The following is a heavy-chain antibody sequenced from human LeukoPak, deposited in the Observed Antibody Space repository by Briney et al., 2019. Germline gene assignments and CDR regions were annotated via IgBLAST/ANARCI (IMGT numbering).Heavy chain of an antibody. J-gene: IGHJ3*02. V-gene: IGHV3-9*01. Sequence: GGSLRLSCAASGFTFDDYAMHWVRQAPGKGLEWDSGISWNSGSIGYADSVKGRFTISRDNAKNSLYLQMNSLRAEDTALYYCAKAESSGYYYDYAFDIWGQGTMVTVSS. CDR3: AKAESSGYYYDYAFDI. D-gene: IGHD3-22*01. CDR2: ISWNSGSI. CDR1: GFTFDDYA.